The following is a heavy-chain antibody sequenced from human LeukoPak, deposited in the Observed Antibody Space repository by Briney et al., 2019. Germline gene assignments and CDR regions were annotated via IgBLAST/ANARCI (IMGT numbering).Heavy chain of an antibody. CDR1: GISFSTYV. D-gene: IGHD3-10*01. CDR2: ISGSGGDS. V-gene: IGHV3-23*01. CDR3: AKVSGRILIWPQPFGDGMDV. J-gene: IGHJ6*02. Sequence: GGSLRLSCAASGISFSTYVMAWVRQAPGKGLECVSAISGSGGDSYYAASVKGRFTISRDNSKNTLYLKMNGLRVEDTAVYYCAKVSGRILIWPQPFGDGMDVWGQGTTVTVS.